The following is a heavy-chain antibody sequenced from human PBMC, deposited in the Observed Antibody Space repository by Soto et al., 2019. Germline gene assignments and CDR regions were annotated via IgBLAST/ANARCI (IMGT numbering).Heavy chain of an antibody. J-gene: IGHJ6*02. CDR2: ISSSSSYI. Sequence: GGSLRLSCAASGFTFSSYSMNWVRQAPGKGLEWVSSISSSSSYIYYADSVKGRFTISRDNAKNSLYLQMNSLRAEDTAVYYCARDRLYYYGMDVWGQGTTVTVSS. D-gene: IGHD6-25*01. CDR3: ARDRLYYYGMDV. V-gene: IGHV3-21*01. CDR1: GFTFSSYS.